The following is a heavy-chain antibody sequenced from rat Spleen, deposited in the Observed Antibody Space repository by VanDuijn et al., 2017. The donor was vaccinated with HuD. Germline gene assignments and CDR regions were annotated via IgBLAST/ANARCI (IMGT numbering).Heavy chain of an antibody. CDR2: ISPSGGST. CDR3: ARHGVSYLEDWYFDF. CDR1: GFTFNNYG. V-gene: IGHV5-19*01. J-gene: IGHJ1*01. D-gene: IGHD2-1*01. Sequence: EVQLVESGGGLVQPGRSLKLSCTASGFTFNNYGMHWIRQAPTKGLEWVASISPSGGSTFFRDSVKGRFTISRDIAKNTLYLQMDSLRSEDTATYYCARHGVSYLEDWYFDFWGPGTMVTVSS.